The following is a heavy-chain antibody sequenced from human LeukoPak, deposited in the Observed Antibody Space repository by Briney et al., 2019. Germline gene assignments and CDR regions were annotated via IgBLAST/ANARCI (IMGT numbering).Heavy chain of an antibody. CDR3: AKARIGDY. J-gene: IGHJ4*02. V-gene: IGHV3-23*01. D-gene: IGHD3-16*02. Sequence: GGSLRLSCAASGFTFRSYGMHWVRQAPGKELEWVSAISGSGGSTYYADSVKGRFTISRDNSKNTLYLQMNSLRAEDTAVYYCAKARIGDYWGQGTLVTVSS. CDR1: GFTFRSYG. CDR2: ISGSGGST.